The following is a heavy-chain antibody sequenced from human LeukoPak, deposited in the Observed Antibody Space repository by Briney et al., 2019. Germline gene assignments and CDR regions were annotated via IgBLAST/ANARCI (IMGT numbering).Heavy chain of an antibody. CDR2: IHNSGGT. V-gene: IGHV4-59*08. D-gene: IGHD1-14*01. CDR1: GGSVSSYY. J-gene: IGHJ4*02. CDR3: ARHGTISSESYFDY. Sequence: PSETLSLTCSVSGGSVSSYYWSWIRQSPGKGLEWIGYIHNSGGTNYNPSLKSRVTGFVDTSKNQVSLRLSSVTAADAAVYYCARHGTISSESYFDYWGQGALVTVSS.